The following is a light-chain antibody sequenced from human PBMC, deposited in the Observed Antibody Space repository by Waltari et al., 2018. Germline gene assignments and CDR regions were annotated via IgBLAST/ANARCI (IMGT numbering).Light chain of an antibody. V-gene: IGLV3-21*02. CDR2: GDR. J-gene: IGLJ1*01. CDR1: NIGIKT. Sequence: SYVLTQPPSVSVAPGQTATITCGGDNIGIKTGHWYQQRPGQAPVLVVYGDRDRPSGIPERFSGSNSGNTATLTIGRVEVGDEADYFCQVWDKSSDYVFGPGTKVTVL. CDR3: QVWDKSSDYV.